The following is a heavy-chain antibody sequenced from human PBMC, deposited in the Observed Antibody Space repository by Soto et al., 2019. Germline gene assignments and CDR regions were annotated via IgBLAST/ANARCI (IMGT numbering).Heavy chain of an antibody. Sequence: SGPTLVNPTQTLTLTCTFSGFSLSTSGVGVGWIRQPPGKALEWLALIYWDDDKRYSPSLKSRLTITKDTSKNQVVLTMTNMDPVDTATYYCAHIRYCSGGSCYFVEFDYWGQGTLVTVSS. V-gene: IGHV2-5*02. J-gene: IGHJ4*02. CDR2: IYWDDDK. D-gene: IGHD2-15*01. CDR1: GFSLSTSGVG. CDR3: AHIRYCSGGSCYFVEFDY.